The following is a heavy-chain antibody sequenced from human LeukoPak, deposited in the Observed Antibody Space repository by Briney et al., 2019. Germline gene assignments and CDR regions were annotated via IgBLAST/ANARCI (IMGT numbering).Heavy chain of an antibody. CDR2: VSANGNT. Sequence: PSETLSLTCTVSGGSVSSCFWSWIRQPAGKGLEWIGRVSANGNTNYNPSLMSRVTMSVDTSKNQFSLKVNSVTAADTAVYYCARDRWDDISNWSGSFDFWGQGTLVTVSS. V-gene: IGHV4-4*07. CDR3: ARDRWDDISNWSGSFDF. CDR1: GGSVSSCF. J-gene: IGHJ4*02. D-gene: IGHD6-13*01.